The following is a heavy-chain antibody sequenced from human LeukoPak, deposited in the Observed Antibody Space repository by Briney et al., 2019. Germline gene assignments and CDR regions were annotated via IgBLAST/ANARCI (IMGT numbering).Heavy chain of an antibody. CDR1: GGSFSGYY. V-gene: IGHV4-34*01. CDR3: ARDSTAYSRSLNWFNP. J-gene: IGHJ5*02. CDR2: INHSGST. Sequence: SETLSLTCAVYGGSFSGYYWSWIRQPPGKGLEWIGEINHSGSTNYNPSLKSRVIISVDTSKNQFSLKLSSVTAADTAVYYCARDSTAYSRSLNWFNPWGQGTLVTVSS. D-gene: IGHD6-13*01.